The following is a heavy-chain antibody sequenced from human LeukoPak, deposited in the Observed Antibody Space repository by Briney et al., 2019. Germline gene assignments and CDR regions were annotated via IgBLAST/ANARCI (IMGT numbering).Heavy chain of an antibody. J-gene: IGHJ4*02. V-gene: IGHV1-2*06. CDR1: GYIFTVYH. CDR2: ITPDSGDT. CDR3: ARDLSSTPYWELDY. D-gene: IGHD1-26*01. Sequence: ASVKVSCKATGYIFTVYHIHWVRQAPGQEPEWMGRITPDSGDTNYALQFQGRVTMTRDTSISTAYMDLSRLTSDDTAVYYCARDLSSTPYWELDYWGQGTLVTVSS.